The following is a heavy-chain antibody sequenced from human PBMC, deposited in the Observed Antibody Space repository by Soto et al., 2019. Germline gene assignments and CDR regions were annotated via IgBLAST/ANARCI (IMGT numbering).Heavy chain of an antibody. D-gene: IGHD5-18*01. V-gene: IGHV4-31*03. CDR2: INYSGST. CDR1: GGSMSSGDYY. CDR3: AGERWADTAGFDP. Sequence: SETLSLTCSVSGGSMSSGDYYWSWIRQHPGKGLEWIGYINYSGSTYYNPSLKSRVTISVDTSKSQFSLNLSSVTAADTAVYYCAGERWADTAGFDPWGQGTLVTVSS. J-gene: IGHJ5*02.